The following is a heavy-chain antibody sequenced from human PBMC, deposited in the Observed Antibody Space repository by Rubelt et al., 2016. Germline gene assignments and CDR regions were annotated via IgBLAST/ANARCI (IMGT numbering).Heavy chain of an antibody. D-gene: IGHD3-3*01. CDR3: ARVSVMRFLEWPISQNWFDP. J-gene: IGHJ5*02. V-gene: IGHV1-18*01. Sequence: QVQLVQSGAEVKKPGASVKVSCKASGYTFTSAGISWVRQAPGQGLEWMGWIGPYTGNTNYAQKFQDRVTMTTDTSTSTAYMELRSLRSDETAVYYWARVSVMRFLEWPISQNWFDPWGQGTLVTVSS. CDR1: GYTFTSAG. CDR2: IGPYTGNT.